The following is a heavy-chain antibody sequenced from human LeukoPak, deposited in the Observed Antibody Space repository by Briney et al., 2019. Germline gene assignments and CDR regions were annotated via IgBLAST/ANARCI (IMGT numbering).Heavy chain of an antibody. V-gene: IGHV4-4*07. Sequence: PSETLSLTCAVSGYSISSGYYWGWIRQPAGKGLEWIGRIYTSGSTNYNPSLKSRVTMSVDTSKNQFSLKLSSVTASDTAVYYCARIPDYGDYVFDYWGQGTLVTVSS. CDR1: GYSISSGYY. CDR3: ARIPDYGDYVFDY. J-gene: IGHJ4*02. CDR2: IYTSGST. D-gene: IGHD4-17*01.